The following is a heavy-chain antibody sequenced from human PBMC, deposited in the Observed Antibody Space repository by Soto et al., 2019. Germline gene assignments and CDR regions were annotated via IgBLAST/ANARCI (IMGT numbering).Heavy chain of an antibody. CDR3: GTPKPRRRAMICNRNFDY. CDR1: GYTLTELS. V-gene: IGHV1-24*01. D-gene: IGHD3-22*01. J-gene: IGHJ4*02. CDR2: FDPEGGER. Sequence: ASVKLCRNFSGYTLTELSMHWVRLAPAKGHGWVGVFDPEGGERIYAQNFQGRVTMTADTSTDTAYMDLSSRRSEEAAADYYGTPKPRRRAMICNRNFDYWGQGTRVTVSS.